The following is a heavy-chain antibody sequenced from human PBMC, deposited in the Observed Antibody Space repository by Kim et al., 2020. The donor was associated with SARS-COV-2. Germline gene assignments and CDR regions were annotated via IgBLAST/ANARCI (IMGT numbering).Heavy chain of an antibody. J-gene: IGHJ4*01. D-gene: IGHD6-13*01. V-gene: IGHV4-39*01. Sequence: SETLSLTCTVSGGSISSSSYYWGWIRQPPGKGLEWIGSIYYSGSTYYNPSLKSRVTISVDTSKNQFSLKLSSVTAADTAVYYCARYSSSWYRYYFDYWG. CDR2: IYYSGST. CDR3: ARYSSSWYRYYFDY. CDR1: GGSISSSSYY.